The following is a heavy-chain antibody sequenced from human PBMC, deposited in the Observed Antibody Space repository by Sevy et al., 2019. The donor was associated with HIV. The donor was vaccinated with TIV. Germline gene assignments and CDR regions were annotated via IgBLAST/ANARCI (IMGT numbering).Heavy chain of an antibody. CDR1: GFNISPYA. CDR3: AKEGYYYDNHSEDWFDP. D-gene: IGHD3-22*01. J-gene: IGHJ5*02. V-gene: IGHV3-30*04. CDR2: ISKDGTNK. Sequence: GGSLRLSCSASGFNISPYALHWVRQTPGKGLQWLAVISKDGTNKDYADFVKGRFSLSRDNSKNTWYLQMSNLRPEDTAVYYCAKEGYYYDNHSEDWFDPWGQGTLVTVSS.